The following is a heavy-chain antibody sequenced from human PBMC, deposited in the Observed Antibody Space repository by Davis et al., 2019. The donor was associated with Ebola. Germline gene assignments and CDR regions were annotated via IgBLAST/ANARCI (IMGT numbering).Heavy chain of an antibody. D-gene: IGHD6-6*01. J-gene: IGHJ4*02. CDR3: ARGRYVTSSLDY. CDR2: IIPMFGTS. CDR1: GGTFSSYA. Sequence: AASVKVSCKASGGTFSSYAISWVRQAPGQGLEWMGGIIPMFGTSKYEEKFQNRVTITADESTSTAYMELGSLRSDDTAVYYCARGRYVTSSLDYWGQGTLVTVSS. V-gene: IGHV1-69*13.